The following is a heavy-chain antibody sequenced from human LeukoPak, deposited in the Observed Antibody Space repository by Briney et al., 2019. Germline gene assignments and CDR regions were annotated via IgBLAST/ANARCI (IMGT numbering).Heavy chain of an antibody. CDR1: GGSISSNSYY. CDR2: IYYSGST. J-gene: IGHJ4*02. D-gene: IGHD3-10*02. CDR3: ARDDPTYYYFDY. Sequence: SETLSLTCAVSGGSISSNSYYWGWIRQPPGKGLEWIGSIYYSGSTNYNPSLKSRVTISVDTSKNQFSLKLSSVTAADTAVYYCARDDPTYYYFDYWGQGTLVTVSS. V-gene: IGHV4-39*07.